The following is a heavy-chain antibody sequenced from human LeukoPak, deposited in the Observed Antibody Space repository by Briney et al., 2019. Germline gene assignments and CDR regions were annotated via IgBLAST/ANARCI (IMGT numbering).Heavy chain of an antibody. CDR2: IHYTGST. V-gene: IGHV4-59*01. CDR1: GGSISSSY. Sequence: SETLSLTCTVSGGSISSSYWSWVRQTPGKGLEWIGYIHYTGSTNYNPSLKSRVTISVDTSKNQFSLKPRSVTVADTAVYNCATGIGTAGDYYYYMDVWGKGTTVTVSS. CDR3: ATGIGTAGDYYYYMDV. J-gene: IGHJ6*03. D-gene: IGHD6-13*01.